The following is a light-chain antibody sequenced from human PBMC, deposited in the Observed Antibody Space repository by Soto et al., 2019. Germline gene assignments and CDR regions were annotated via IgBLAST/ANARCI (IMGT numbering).Light chain of an antibody. V-gene: IGKV1-39*01. CDR1: QDISNY. CDR2: AAS. J-gene: IGKJ3*01. Sequence: DIQMTQSPFSLSASVGDTVTLTCRASQDISNYLNWLQQKPGKAPKLLIYAASTLQTGVPSRFSGSESGTDFTLTISSLQPEVFAIYFCLQSYTFPFPFGPG. CDR3: LQSYTFPFP.